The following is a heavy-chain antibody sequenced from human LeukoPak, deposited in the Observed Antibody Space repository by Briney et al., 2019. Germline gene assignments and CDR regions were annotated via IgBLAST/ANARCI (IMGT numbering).Heavy chain of an antibody. CDR1: GGTFSSYA. J-gene: IGHJ4*02. CDR2: IIPICGTA. V-gene: IGHV1-69*13. CDR3: AAPSRGYFDY. Sequence: ASVKVSCKASGGTFSSYAISWVRQAPGQGLEWMGGIIPICGTANYAQKFQGRVTITADESTSTAYMELSSLRSEDTAVYYCAAPSRGYFDYWGQGTLVTVSS. D-gene: IGHD2-2*01.